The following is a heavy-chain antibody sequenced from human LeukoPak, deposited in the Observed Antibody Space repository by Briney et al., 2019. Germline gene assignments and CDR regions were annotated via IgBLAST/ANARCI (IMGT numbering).Heavy chain of an antibody. D-gene: IGHD5-18*01. Sequence: GSLRLSCAASGFTFSSYEMNWVRQAPGKGLGWVSYISSSGSTIYYADSVKGRFTISRDNAKNSLYLQMNSLRAEDTAVYYCARDNSGYSYGPLNDYWGQGTLVTVSS. CDR2: ISSSGSTI. CDR1: GFTFSSYE. CDR3: ARDNSGYSYGPLNDY. V-gene: IGHV3-48*03. J-gene: IGHJ4*02.